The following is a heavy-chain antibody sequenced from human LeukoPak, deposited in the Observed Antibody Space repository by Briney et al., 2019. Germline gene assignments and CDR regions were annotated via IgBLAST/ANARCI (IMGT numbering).Heavy chain of an antibody. D-gene: IGHD2-2*02. CDR3: ARTCSSSSCYMVH. CDR1: GYTFANFG. V-gene: IGHV1-18*01. CDR2: ISVYNGNT. Sequence: VKVSCKASGYTFANFGITWVRQAPGQGLEWMGWISVYNGNTNYAQNLQGRVTLTTDTSTSTAYMGLRSLRSDDTALYYCARTCSSSSCYMVHWGQGTLVTVSS. J-gene: IGHJ4*02.